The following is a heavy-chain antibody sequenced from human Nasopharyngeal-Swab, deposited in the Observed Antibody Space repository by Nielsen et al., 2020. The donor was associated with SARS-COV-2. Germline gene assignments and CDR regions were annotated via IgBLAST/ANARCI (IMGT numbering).Heavy chain of an antibody. CDR1: GDSVSSNSAA. CDR2: TYYRSKWYN. CDR3: AKDGGRSITMINDAFDI. D-gene: IGHD3-22*01. V-gene: IGHV6-1*01. Sequence: SQTLSLTCAISGDSVSSNSAAWNWIRQSPSRGLEWLGRTYYRSKWYNDYAVSVKSRITINPDTSKNQFSLQLNSVTPEDTAVYYCAKDGGRSITMINDAFDIWGQGTMVTVSS. J-gene: IGHJ3*02.